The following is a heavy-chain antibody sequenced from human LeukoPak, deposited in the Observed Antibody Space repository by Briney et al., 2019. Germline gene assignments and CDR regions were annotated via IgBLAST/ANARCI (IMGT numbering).Heavy chain of an antibody. CDR1: GGSISSYY. Sequence: SETLSLTCTVSGGSISSYYWSWIRQPPGKGLEWIGEINHSGSTNYNPSLKSRVTISVDTSKNQFSLKLSSVTAADTAVYYCARRRIMITFGGVIVLGPFDYWGQGTLVTVSS. D-gene: IGHD3-16*02. V-gene: IGHV4-34*01. CDR2: INHSGST. CDR3: ARRRIMITFGGVIVLGPFDY. J-gene: IGHJ4*02.